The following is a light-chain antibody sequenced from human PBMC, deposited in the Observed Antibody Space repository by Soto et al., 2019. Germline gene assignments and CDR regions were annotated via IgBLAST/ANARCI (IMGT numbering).Light chain of an antibody. CDR3: QQYNNWPQT. V-gene: IGKV3-15*01. Sequence: EIVMTQSPVTLSVSPGERATLSCRASQSVSSKLAWYQQKPGQAPRLLIYGASTRATGIPARFSCSGSGTEFTLSISSLQSEDFAVYYCQQYNNWPQTFGQGTKLEIE. CDR1: QSVSSK. CDR2: GAS. J-gene: IGKJ2*01.